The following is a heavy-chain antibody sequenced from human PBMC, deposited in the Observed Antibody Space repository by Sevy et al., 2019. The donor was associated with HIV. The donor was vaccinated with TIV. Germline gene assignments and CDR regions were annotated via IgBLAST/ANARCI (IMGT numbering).Heavy chain of an antibody. CDR2: ISYDGSNK. D-gene: IGHD2-21*01. J-gene: IGHJ4*02. Sequence: GGSLRLSCAASGFTFSSYGMHWVRQAPGKGLEWVAVISYDGSNKYYADSVKGRFTISRDKSKNTLYLQMNSLRAEDTAVYYCAKDRDIVVVIAIQHTPPDYWGQGTLVTVSS. CDR1: GFTFSSYG. CDR3: AKDRDIVVVIAIQHTPPDY. V-gene: IGHV3-30*18.